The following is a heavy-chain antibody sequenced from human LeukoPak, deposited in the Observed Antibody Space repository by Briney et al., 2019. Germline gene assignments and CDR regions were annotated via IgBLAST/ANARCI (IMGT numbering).Heavy chain of an antibody. Sequence: GGSLRLSCVASGFTFSTYGMSWVRQAPGKGLEWVSGITSGRSTYYADSVKGRFTISRDNSKNTLYLQMNNLRAEDTAVYYCAKNRRPVAGPEHLDYWGQGTLVTVSS. D-gene: IGHD6-19*01. J-gene: IGHJ4*02. V-gene: IGHV3-23*01. CDR1: GFTFSTYG. CDR2: ITSGRST. CDR3: AKNRRPVAGPEHLDY.